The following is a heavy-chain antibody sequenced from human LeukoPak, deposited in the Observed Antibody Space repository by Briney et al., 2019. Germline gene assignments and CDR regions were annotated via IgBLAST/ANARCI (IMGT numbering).Heavy chain of an antibody. CDR2: IYRSGST. CDR3: ARSTYYDILTGPYPDY. CDR1: GYSISSGYH. D-gene: IGHD3-9*01. J-gene: IGHJ4*02. Sequence: SETLSLTCTVSGYSISSGYHWGWIRQPPGKGLEWIAGIYRSGSTYYNPSLKSRVTISVDTSKNQFSLKLSSVTAADTAVYYCARSTYYDILTGPYPDYWGQGTLVTVSS. V-gene: IGHV4-38-2*02.